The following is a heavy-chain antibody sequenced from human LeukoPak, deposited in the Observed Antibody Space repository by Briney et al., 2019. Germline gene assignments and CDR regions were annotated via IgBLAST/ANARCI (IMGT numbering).Heavy chain of an antibody. CDR3: ARGFYGGYYYYYYMDV. CDR2: IYPGDSDT. J-gene: IGHJ6*03. CDR1: GYSFTSYW. D-gene: IGHD4/OR15-4a*01. V-gene: IGHV5-51*01. Sequence: GESLKISCKGSGYSFTSYWIGWVRQMPGKGLEWMGIIYPGDSDTRYSPSFQGQVTISADRSISTAYLQWSSLKASDTAMYYCARGFYGGYYYYYYMDVWGKGTTVTVSS.